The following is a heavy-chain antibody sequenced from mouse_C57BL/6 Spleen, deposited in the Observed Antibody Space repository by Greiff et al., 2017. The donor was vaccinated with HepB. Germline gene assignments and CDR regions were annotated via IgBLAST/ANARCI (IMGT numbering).Heavy chain of an antibody. D-gene: IGHD1-1*01. CDR1: GIDFSRYW. CDR3: ARPEDYYGSSYWYFDV. J-gene: IGHJ1*03. Sequence: EVKLLESGGGLVQPGGSLKLSCAASGIDFSRYWMSWVRRAPGKGLEWIGEINPDSSTINYAPSLKDKFIISRDNAKNTLYLQMSKVRSEDTALYYCARPEDYYGSSYWYFDVWGTGTTVTVSS. V-gene: IGHV4-1*01. CDR2: INPDSSTI.